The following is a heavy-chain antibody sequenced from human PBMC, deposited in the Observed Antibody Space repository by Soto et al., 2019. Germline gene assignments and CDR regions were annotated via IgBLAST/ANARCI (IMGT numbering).Heavy chain of an antibody. CDR1: GFTVSSNY. D-gene: IGHD6-13*01. V-gene: IGHV3-66*01. CDR2: IYSGGST. Sequence: EVQLVESGGGLVQPGGSLRLSCAASGFTVSSNYMSWVRQAPGKGLEWVSVIYSGGSTYYADSVKGRFIISRDTSKKPLHHQMNSLRVEDTGVYYCGRARVAIAGYNWIDTWGQGTLVTVSS. CDR3: GRARVAIAGYNWIDT. J-gene: IGHJ5*02.